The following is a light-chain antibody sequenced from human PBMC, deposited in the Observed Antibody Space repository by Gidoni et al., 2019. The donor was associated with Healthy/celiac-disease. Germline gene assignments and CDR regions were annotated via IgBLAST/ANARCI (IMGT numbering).Light chain of an antibody. CDR1: QSISSY. CDR3: QQSYSTSWT. CDR2: AAS. Sequence: DIPITHSPSSLSASVGDRVTITFRAIQSISSYLHWYQQKPGKDPKLLIYAASSLQSGVPSRFSGSGSGTDFTLTISSLQPEDFATYYCQQSYSTSWTFXXXTKVEIK. J-gene: IGKJ1*01. V-gene: IGKV1-39*01.